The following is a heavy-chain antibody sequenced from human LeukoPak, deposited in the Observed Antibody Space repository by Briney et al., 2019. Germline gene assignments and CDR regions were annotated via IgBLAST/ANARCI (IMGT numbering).Heavy chain of an antibody. J-gene: IGHJ4*02. CDR3: AKGGVEMATIESDY. Sequence: GGSLRLSCAASGFTFSSYAMHWVRQAPGKGLEWVAVISYDGNNQYYADSVKGRFTISRDNSRNTLYLQMNSLRAEDTAVYYCAKGGVEMATIESDYWGQGTLVTVSS. D-gene: IGHD5-24*01. V-gene: IGHV3-30*04. CDR2: ISYDGNNQ. CDR1: GFTFSSYA.